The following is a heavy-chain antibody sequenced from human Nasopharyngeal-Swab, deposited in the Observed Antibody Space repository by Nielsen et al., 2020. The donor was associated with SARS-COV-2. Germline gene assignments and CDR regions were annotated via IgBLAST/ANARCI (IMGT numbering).Heavy chain of an antibody. V-gene: IGHV4-59*01. D-gene: IGHD3-16*01. CDR1: GGSISSYY. CDR2: IYYSGST. CDR3: ARGGIPTDAFDI. J-gene: IGHJ3*02. Sequence: SETLSLTCTVSGGSISSYYWSWIRQPPGKGLEWIGYIYYSGSTNYNPSLKSRVTISVDTSKNQFSLKLSSVTAADTAVYYCARGGIPTDAFDIWGQGTMVTVSS.